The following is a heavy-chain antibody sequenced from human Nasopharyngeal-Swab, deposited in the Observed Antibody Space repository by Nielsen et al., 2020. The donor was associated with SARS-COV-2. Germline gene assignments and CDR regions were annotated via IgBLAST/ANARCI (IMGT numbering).Heavy chain of an antibody. D-gene: IGHD4-23*01. V-gene: IGHV5-10-1*01. Sequence: KVSCKGSGYSFTSYWISWVRQMPGKGLEWMGRIDPCDSYTNYSPSFQGHVTISADKSISTAYLQWSSLKASDTAMYYCARRQTTVVTLDAFDIWGQGTMVTVSS. CDR2: IDPCDSYT. CDR1: GYSFTSYW. CDR3: ARRQTTVVTLDAFDI. J-gene: IGHJ3*02.